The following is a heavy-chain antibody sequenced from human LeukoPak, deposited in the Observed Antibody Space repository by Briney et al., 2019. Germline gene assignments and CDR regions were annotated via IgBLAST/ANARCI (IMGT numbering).Heavy chain of an antibody. CDR1: GFTFSSYA. Sequence: GXXLRLSXAASGFTFSSYAMHWVRQAPGKGLEYVSAISSNGGSTYYANSVKGRFTISRDNSKNTLYLQMGSLRAEDMAVYYCARGTYDFWSGYNWFDPWGQGTLVTVSS. J-gene: IGHJ5*02. CDR3: ARGTYDFWSGYNWFDP. CDR2: ISSNGGST. V-gene: IGHV3-64*01. D-gene: IGHD3-3*01.